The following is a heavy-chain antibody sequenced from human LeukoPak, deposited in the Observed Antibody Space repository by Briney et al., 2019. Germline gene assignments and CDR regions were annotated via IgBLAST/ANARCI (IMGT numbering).Heavy chain of an antibody. V-gene: IGHV4-39*01. D-gene: IGHD6-13*01. J-gene: IGHJ4*02. CDR2: IYDSGNT. Sequence: SETLSPTCTVSGGSISSSAYSWGWIRQPPGKGLDWIGNIYDSGNTYYNPSLKSRVTISVDTSKNQFSLKLNSVTAADTAVYYCARQYGPGYSSTWYFDYWGLGTLVTVSS. CDR3: ARQYGPGYSSTWYFDY. CDR1: GGSISSSAYS.